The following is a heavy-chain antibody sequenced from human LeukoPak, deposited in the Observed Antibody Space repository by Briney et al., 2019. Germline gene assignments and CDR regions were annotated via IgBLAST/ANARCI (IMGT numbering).Heavy chain of an antibody. CDR2: INPNSGGT. J-gene: IGHJ6*03. CDR3: ARAPTAVAGSYYYYMDV. D-gene: IGHD6-19*01. V-gene: IGHV1-2*02. Sequence: GASVKVSCKASGYTFTGYYMHWVRQAPGQGLEWMGWINPNSGGTNYAQKFQGRVTMTRDTSISTAYMELSRLRSDDTAVYYCARAPTAVAGSYYYYMDVWGKGTTVTVSS. CDR1: GYTFTGYY.